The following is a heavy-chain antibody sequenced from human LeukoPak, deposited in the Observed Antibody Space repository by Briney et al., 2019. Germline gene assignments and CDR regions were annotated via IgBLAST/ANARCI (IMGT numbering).Heavy chain of an antibody. Sequence: GASVKVSCKASGYTFTGYYMHWVRQAPGQGLEWMGWINPNSGGTSYAQKFQGRVTMTRDTSISTAYMELSRLRSDDTAVYYCARDLVGIVVVAATKDDYWGQGTLVTVSS. J-gene: IGHJ4*02. CDR3: ARDLVGIVVVAATKDDY. CDR2: INPNSGGT. D-gene: IGHD2-15*01. CDR1: GYTFTGYY. V-gene: IGHV1-2*02.